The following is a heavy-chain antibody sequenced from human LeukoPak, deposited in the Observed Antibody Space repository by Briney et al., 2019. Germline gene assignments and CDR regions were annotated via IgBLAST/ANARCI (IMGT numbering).Heavy chain of an antibody. Sequence: GGSLRLSCAASGFTFSSYWMSWVRQAPGKGLEWVATIKQGGSEKYYVDSVKGRFTISRDNAKNSLYLQMNSLRAEDTAVYYCARDGYSGYDDFDYWGQGTLVTVSS. CDR3: ARDGYSGYDDFDY. J-gene: IGHJ4*02. CDR2: IKQGGSEK. D-gene: IGHD5-12*01. CDR1: GFTFSSYW. V-gene: IGHV3-7*01.